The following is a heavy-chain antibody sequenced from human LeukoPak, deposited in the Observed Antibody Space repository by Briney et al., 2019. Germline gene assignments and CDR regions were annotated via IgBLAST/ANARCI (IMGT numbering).Heavy chain of an antibody. CDR2: INTDGSST. CDR3: ARELASGD. CDR1: GFTFSSYR. D-gene: IGHD6-13*01. J-gene: IGHJ4*02. Sequence: PGGSLRLSCAASGFTFSSYRMHWVRQAPGKGLVWVSQINTDGSSTTYADSVKGRFTISRDNAKNTLYLQMNSLRAEDTAVYYCARELASGDWGQGTLVTVSS. V-gene: IGHV3-74*01.